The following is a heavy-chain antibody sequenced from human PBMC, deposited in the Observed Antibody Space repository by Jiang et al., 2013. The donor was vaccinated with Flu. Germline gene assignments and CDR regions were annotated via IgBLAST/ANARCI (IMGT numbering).Heavy chain of an antibody. CDR1: GGSFSGYY. Sequence: LLKPSETLSLTCAVYGGSFSGYYWSWIRQPPGKGLEWIGEINHSGSTNYNSSLKSRVTIPVDTSKNQFSLKLSSVTAADTAVYYCARLIGYCSSTSCYKTLYYFDYWGQGTLVTVSS. J-gene: IGHJ4*02. V-gene: IGHV4-34*01. CDR3: ARLIGYCSSTSCYKTLYYFDY. D-gene: IGHD2-2*01. CDR2: INHSGST.